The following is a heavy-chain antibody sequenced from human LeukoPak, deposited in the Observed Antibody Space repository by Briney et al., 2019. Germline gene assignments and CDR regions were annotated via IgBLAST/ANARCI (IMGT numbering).Heavy chain of an antibody. CDR1: GGSISNRTYY. CDR3: ARSVPAATVDY. CDR2: VYYDGST. J-gene: IGHJ4*02. Sequence: SETLSLTCSVSGGSISNRTYYWGWIRQPPGKGLEWIGSVYYDGSTYYTASLKSRVTISVDSSKNEFSLKLSSVTAADTAVYYCARSVPAATVDYWGQGTLVTVSS. V-gene: IGHV4-39*01. D-gene: IGHD2-2*01.